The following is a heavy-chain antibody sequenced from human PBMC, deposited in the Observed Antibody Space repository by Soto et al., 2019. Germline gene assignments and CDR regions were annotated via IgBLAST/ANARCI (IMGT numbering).Heavy chain of an antibody. V-gene: IGHV3-64*01. CDR1: GFTFSSYA. D-gene: IGHD6-19*01. CDR3: ARQWRAVSSYDFDY. Sequence: EVQLVESGGGLVQPGGSLRLSCAASGFTFSSYAMHWVRQAPGKGLEYVSSISSIGGSTYYANSVKGRFTISRDNSXKSLDLQMGSLRPEDMAVYYCARQWRAVSSYDFDYWGQGTLVTVSS. J-gene: IGHJ4*02. CDR2: ISSIGGST.